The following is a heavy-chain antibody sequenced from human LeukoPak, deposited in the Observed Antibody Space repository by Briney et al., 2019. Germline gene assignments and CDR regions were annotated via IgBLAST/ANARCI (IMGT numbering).Heavy chain of an antibody. CDR3: ARGLYGSGSSPFDC. Sequence: SETLSLTCTVSGGSISSYYWNWIRQPPGKGLEWIGYIYYSGSTNYNPSLKSRVTISVDTSKNQFSLKLSSVTAADTAVYYCARGLYGSGSSPFDCWGQGTLVTVSS. CDR1: GGSISSYY. V-gene: IGHV4-59*01. CDR2: IYYSGST. D-gene: IGHD3-10*01. J-gene: IGHJ4*02.